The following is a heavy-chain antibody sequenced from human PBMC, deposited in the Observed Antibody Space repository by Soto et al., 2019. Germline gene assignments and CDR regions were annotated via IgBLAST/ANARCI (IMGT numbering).Heavy chain of an antibody. Sequence: GGSLRLSCAASGFTFSSYAMSWVRQAPGKGLEWVSAISGSGGSTYYADSVKGRFTISRDNSKNTLYLQTNSLRAEDTAVYYCAKEEGQWELLNPFDYWGQGTLVTVSS. CDR1: GFTFSSYA. CDR3: AKEEGQWELLNPFDY. CDR2: ISGSGGST. V-gene: IGHV3-23*01. J-gene: IGHJ4*02. D-gene: IGHD1-26*01.